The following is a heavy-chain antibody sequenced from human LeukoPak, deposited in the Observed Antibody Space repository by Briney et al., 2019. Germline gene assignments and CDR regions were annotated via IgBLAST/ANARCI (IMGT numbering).Heavy chain of an antibody. Sequence: PGGSLRLSCAASGFTFSSYSLNWVRQAPGKGLEWVSSISSSSSYIYYADSVKGRFTISRDNAKNSLYLQMNSLRAEDTAVYYCAKDRMIWFGREGAFDIWGQGTMVTVSS. CDR3: AKDRMIWFGREGAFDI. V-gene: IGHV3-21*04. CDR1: GFTFSSYS. D-gene: IGHD3-10*01. CDR2: ISSSSSYI. J-gene: IGHJ3*02.